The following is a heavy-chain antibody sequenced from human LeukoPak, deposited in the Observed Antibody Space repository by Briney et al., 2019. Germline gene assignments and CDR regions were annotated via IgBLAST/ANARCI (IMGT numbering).Heavy chain of an antibody. Sequence: PSETLSLTCTVSGGSISSYYWSWIRQPPGKGLEWIGYIYYSGSTNYNPSLKSRVTISVDTSKNQFSLKLSSVTAADTAVYYCARDQSGRRTTTYGMDVWGQGTTVTVSS. CDR2: IYYSGST. CDR1: GGSISSYY. J-gene: IGHJ6*02. CDR3: ARDQSGRRTTTYGMDV. V-gene: IGHV4-59*01.